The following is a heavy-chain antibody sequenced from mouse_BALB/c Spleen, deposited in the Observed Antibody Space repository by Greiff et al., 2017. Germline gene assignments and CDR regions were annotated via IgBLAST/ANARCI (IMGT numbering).Heavy chain of an antibody. CDR3: TRRYYGSNVFAY. V-gene: IGHV1S81*02. CDR2: INPSNGGT. J-gene: IGHJ3*01. D-gene: IGHD1-1*01. CDR1: GYTFTSYY. Sequence: VQGVESGAELVKPGASVKLSCKASGYTFTSYYMYWVKQRPGQGLEWIGEINPSNGGTNFNEKFKSKATLTVDKSSSTAYMQLSSLTSEDSAVYYCTRRYYGSNVFAYWGQGTLVTVSA.